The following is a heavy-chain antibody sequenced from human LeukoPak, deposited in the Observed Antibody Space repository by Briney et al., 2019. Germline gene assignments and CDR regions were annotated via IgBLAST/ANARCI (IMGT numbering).Heavy chain of an antibody. CDR1: GGSISSYY. V-gene: IGHV4-59*01. J-gene: IGHJ4*02. D-gene: IGHD3-22*01. Sequence: PSETLSLTCTVSGGSISSYYWSWIRQPPGKGPEWIGYIYYSGSTNYNPSLKSRVTISVDTSKNQFSLKLSSVTAADTAVYYCARDSGSYYDSSGYSYWGQGTLVTVSS. CDR3: ARDSGSYYDSSGYSY. CDR2: IYYSGST.